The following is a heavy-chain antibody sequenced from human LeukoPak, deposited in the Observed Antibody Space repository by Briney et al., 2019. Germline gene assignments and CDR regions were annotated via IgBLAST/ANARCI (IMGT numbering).Heavy chain of an antibody. V-gene: IGHV3-53*01. Sequence: GGSLRLSCAASGFTVSSNYMSWVRQAPGKGLEWVSVIYSGGSTYYADSVKGRFTISRDNSKNTLYLQMNSLRAEDTAMYYCARVAWELLLFDYWGQGTLVTVSS. D-gene: IGHD1-26*01. CDR1: GFTVSSNY. CDR3: ARVAWELLLFDY. J-gene: IGHJ4*02. CDR2: IYSGGST.